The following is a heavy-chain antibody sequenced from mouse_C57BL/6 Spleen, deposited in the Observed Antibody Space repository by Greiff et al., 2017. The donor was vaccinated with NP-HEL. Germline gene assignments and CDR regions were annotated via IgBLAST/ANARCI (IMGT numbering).Heavy chain of an antibody. CDR1: GYSITSGYY. Sequence: EVQLVESGPGLVKPSQSLSLTCSVTGYSITSGYYWNWIRQFPGNKLEWMGYISYDGSNNYNPSLKNRISITRDTSKNQFFLKLNSVTTEDTATYYCARAPLYYFDYWGQGTTLTVSS. V-gene: IGHV3-6*01. J-gene: IGHJ2*01. CDR2: ISYDGSN. CDR3: ARAPLYYFDY.